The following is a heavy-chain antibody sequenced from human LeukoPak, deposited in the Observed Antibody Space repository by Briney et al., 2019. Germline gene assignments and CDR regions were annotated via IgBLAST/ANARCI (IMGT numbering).Heavy chain of an antibody. J-gene: IGHJ4*02. Sequence: SETLSLTCAVSGYSISSGYYWGWIRQPPGKGLEWIGSIYHSGSTYYNPSPKSRVTISVDTSKNQFSLKLSSVTAADTAVYYCASMHCTNGVCYDYYFDYWGQGTLVTVSS. CDR3: ASMHCTNGVCYDYYFDY. D-gene: IGHD2-8*01. CDR2: IYHSGST. CDR1: GYSISSGYY. V-gene: IGHV4-38-2*01.